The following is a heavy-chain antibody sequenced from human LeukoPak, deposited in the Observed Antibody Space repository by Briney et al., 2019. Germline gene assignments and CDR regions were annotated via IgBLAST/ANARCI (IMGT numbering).Heavy chain of an antibody. J-gene: IGHJ4*02. CDR1: GFTFSSYS. CDR3: AALDHGHDY. V-gene: IGHV3-74*03. CDR2: INSDGSST. Sequence: GGSLRLSCAASGFTFSSYSMNRVRQAPGKGLVWVSRINSDGSSTKCADSVKGRFTISRDNAKNTLYLQMNSLRAEDTAVYYCAALDHGHDYWGQGTLVTVSS.